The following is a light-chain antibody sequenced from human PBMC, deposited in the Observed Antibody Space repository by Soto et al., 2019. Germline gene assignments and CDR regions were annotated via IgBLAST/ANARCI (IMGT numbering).Light chain of an antibody. Sequence: DIVMTQSPLSLSVTPREPASISCRSDRSLLQSDGKNYLDWYLQKPGRSPQLLIYSGSVRASGVPDRFSCSGSGTDVTLKISRVEAEAVGVYYCMQAFQIPWTFGQGTKVEIK. CDR2: SGS. CDR1: RSLLQSDGKNY. J-gene: IGKJ1*01. V-gene: IGKV2-28*01. CDR3: MQAFQIPWT.